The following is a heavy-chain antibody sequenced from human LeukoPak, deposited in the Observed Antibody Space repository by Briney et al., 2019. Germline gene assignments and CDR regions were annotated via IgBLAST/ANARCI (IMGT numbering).Heavy chain of an antibody. CDR2: MNPNSGNT. J-gene: IGHJ4*02. D-gene: IGHD7-27*01. Sequence: ASVKVSCKASGYTFTSYYMHWVRQATGQGLEWMGWMNPNSGNTGYAQKFQGRVTMTRNTSISTAYMELSSLRSEDTAVYYCARGPSWGFVEYWGQGTLVTVSS. V-gene: IGHV1-8*02. CDR1: GYTFTSYY. CDR3: ARGPSWGFVEY.